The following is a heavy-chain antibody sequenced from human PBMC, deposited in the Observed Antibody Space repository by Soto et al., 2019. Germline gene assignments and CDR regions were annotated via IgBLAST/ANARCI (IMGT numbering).Heavy chain of an antibody. J-gene: IGHJ4*02. CDR1: GGSISSGGYY. CDR2: IYYSGST. V-gene: IGHV4-31*03. Sequence: PSETLSLTCTVSGGSISSGGYYWSWIRQHPGKGLEWIGYIYYSGSTYYNPSLKSRVTMSVDTSKNQFSLKLSSVTAADTAVYYCARHFSVDYFDYWGQGALVTVSS. CDR3: ARHFSVDYFDY.